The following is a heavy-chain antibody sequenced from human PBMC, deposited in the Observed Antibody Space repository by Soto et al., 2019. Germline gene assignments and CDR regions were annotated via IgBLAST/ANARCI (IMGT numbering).Heavy chain of an antibody. V-gene: IGHV4-34*01. CDR1: GGAFSGYY. Sequence: QVQLQQWGAGPLRPLETLSLTCGVSGGAFSGYYCAWIRQSPGKGLEWIGESNDRGSINYNPSLKSRVSISVDTSKNHCSLNLRSVTAADTAVYYCARESHDILTGPRWVWYFDLWGRGTLVTVSS. D-gene: IGHD3-9*01. CDR3: ARESHDILTGPRWVWYFDL. J-gene: IGHJ2*01. CDR2: SNDRGSI.